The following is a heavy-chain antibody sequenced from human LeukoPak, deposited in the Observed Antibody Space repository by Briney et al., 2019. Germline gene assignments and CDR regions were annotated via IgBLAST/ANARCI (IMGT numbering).Heavy chain of an antibody. J-gene: IGHJ6*03. CDR1: GFSFSTDG. CDR3: ARAYSERYGLGYYYMDV. CDR2: ISGSGRST. D-gene: IGHD1-26*01. V-gene: IGHV3-23*01. Sequence: QPGGTLRLSCSASGFSFSTDGMSWVRQAPGKGLEWVSAISGSGRSTYYADSVKGRFTISRDNSKNTLYLQMNSLRAEDTAIYYCARAYSERYGLGYYYMDVWGKGTTVTISS.